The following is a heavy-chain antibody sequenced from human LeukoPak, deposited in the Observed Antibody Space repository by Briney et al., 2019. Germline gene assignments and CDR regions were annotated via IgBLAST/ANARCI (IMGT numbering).Heavy chain of an antibody. CDR2: ISYDGSNK. Sequence: GGSLRLSCAASGFTFSSYAMSWVRQAPGKGLEWVAVISYDGSNKYYADSVKGRFTISRDNSKNTLYLQMNSLRAEDTAVYYCARVPTAEGFLENWFDPWGQGTLVTVPS. V-gene: IGHV3-30-3*01. J-gene: IGHJ5*02. D-gene: IGHD1-1*01. CDR3: ARVPTAEGFLENWFDP. CDR1: GFTFSSYA.